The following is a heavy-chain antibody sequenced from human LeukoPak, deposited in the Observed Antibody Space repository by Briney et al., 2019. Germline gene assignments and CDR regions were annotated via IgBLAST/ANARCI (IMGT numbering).Heavy chain of an antibody. CDR2: IWPDDSDT. Sequence: GESLKISCKASGYSFTHYWIGWVRQMPGKGLEWMGLIWPDDSDTRYSPSFQGQVTISADKSITTVYLQWDSLQASDTAIYFCARHFCSGGECYTFDSWGQGTLVAVSS. CDR1: GYSFTHYW. J-gene: IGHJ4*02. D-gene: IGHD2-15*01. CDR3: ARHFCSGGECYTFDS. V-gene: IGHV5-51*01.